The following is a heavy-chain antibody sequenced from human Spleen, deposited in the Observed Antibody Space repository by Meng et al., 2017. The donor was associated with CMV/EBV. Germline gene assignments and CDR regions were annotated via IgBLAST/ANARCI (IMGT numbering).Heavy chain of an antibody. D-gene: IGHD3-3*01. V-gene: IGHV4-61*01. CDR1: GCSVSSVCYC. CDR2: IYYSGSS. Sequence: ASGCSVSSVCYCCCLLQQPPGGRLELVWYIYYSGSSNYPPSLKSLVTIAVDTSKNQFSLKLSSVTAADTAVYYWARGSGFLELPQNWGQGTLVTVSS. J-gene: IGHJ4*02. CDR3: ARGSGFLELPQN.